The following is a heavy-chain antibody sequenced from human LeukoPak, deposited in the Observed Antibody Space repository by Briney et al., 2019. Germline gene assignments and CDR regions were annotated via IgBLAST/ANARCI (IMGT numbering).Heavy chain of an antibody. CDR1: GYTLTELS. V-gene: IGHV1-24*01. CDR3: ATAFVVVTAHGMDV. Sequence: ASVKVSCKVSGYTLTELSMHWVRQAPGKGLEWMGGFDPEDGETIYAQKFQGRVTMTEETSTDTAYMELSSLRSEDTAVYYCATAFVVVTAHGMDVWGQGTTVTVSS. J-gene: IGHJ6*02. CDR2: FDPEDGET. D-gene: IGHD2-21*02.